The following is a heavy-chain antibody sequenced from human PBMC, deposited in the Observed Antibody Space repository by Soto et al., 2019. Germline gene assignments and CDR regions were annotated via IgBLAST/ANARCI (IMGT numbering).Heavy chain of an antibody. D-gene: IGHD1-20*01. V-gene: IGHV2-70*13. CDR3: ARSIRGPRRLNGMDV. J-gene: IGHJ6*04. CDR2: IERDDDDK. Sequence: SGPTLVNPTDTLTLTCTFSGFSLTSPGMCVSWIRQSPGKALEWLALIERDDDDKYYSTSLKTRLTISKDTRKNQVVLTMANMEPADTATYYCARSIRGPRRLNGMDVWGKGTTVTVSS. CDR1: GFSLTSPGMC.